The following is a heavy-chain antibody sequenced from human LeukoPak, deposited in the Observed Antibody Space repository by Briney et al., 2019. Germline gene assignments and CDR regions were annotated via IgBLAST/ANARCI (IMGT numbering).Heavy chain of an antibody. CDR1: GGSISSYY. D-gene: IGHD5-24*01. J-gene: IGHJ4*02. Sequence: SETLSLTCTVSGGSISSYYWSWIRQPPGKGLEWMGHIYYSGSTKYNPYLKSRVSISVDTSKNQFSLKLSSVTAADTAVYYCARGAGAGYNLQPFDYWGQGTLVTVSS. CDR3: ARGAGAGYNLQPFDY. CDR2: IYYSGST. V-gene: IGHV4-59*08.